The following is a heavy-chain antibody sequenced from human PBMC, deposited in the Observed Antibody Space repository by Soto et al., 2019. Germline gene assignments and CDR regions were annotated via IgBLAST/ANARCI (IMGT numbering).Heavy chain of an antibody. CDR3: AKDNDFWSGYYEWGDAFDI. D-gene: IGHD3-3*01. V-gene: IGHV3-23*01. Sequence: EVQLLESGGGLVQPGGSLRLSCAASGFTFSSYAMSWVRQAPGKGLEWVSAISGSGGSTYYADSVKGRFTISRDNSKNTLYLQMNSLRAEYTAVYYCAKDNDFWSGYYEWGDAFDIWGQGTMVTVSS. CDR1: GFTFSSYA. CDR2: ISGSGGST. J-gene: IGHJ3*02.